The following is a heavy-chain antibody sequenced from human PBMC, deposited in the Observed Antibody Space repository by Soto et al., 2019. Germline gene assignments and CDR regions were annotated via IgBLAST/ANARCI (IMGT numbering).Heavy chain of an antibody. CDR1: GGSFSGYY. Sequence: SETLSLTCAVYGGSFSGYYWSWIRQPPGKGLEWIGEINHSGSTNYNPTLKSRVTISVDTSKNQFSLKLSSVTAAGTAVYYCAKGWLQLKVNDYWGQGTLVTVSS. V-gene: IGHV4-34*01. CDR2: INHSGST. CDR3: AKGWLQLKVNDY. J-gene: IGHJ4*02. D-gene: IGHD5-12*01.